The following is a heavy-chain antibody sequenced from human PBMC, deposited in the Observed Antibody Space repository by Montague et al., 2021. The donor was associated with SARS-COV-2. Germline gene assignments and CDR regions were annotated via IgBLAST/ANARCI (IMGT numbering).Heavy chain of an antibody. Sequence: SLRLSCAASGFTFSSYAMNWVRQAPGKGLEWVAVITNDGSNKYYADSVKGRFTISSDNSKNTLYLQMNSLRAEDTAVYYCARAAQKQYVLLWFGELLHDAFDFWGQGTMVTVSS. CDR2: ITNDGSNK. V-gene: IGHV3-30-3*01. J-gene: IGHJ3*01. CDR3: ARAAQKQYVLLWFGELLHDAFDF. D-gene: IGHD3-10*01. CDR1: GFTFSSYA.